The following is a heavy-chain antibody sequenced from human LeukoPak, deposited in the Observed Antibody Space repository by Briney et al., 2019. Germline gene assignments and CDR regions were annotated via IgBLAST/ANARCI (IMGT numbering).Heavy chain of an antibody. Sequence: SETLPLTCAVSGGSISSSNWWSWVRQPPGKGLEWIGEIYHSGSTNYNPSLKSRVTISVDKSKNQFSLKLSSVTAADTAVYYCATGKYSSSWVDYWGQGTLVTVSS. CDR3: ATGKYSSSWVDY. CDR2: IYHSGST. D-gene: IGHD6-13*01. V-gene: IGHV4-4*02. CDR1: GGSISSSNW. J-gene: IGHJ4*02.